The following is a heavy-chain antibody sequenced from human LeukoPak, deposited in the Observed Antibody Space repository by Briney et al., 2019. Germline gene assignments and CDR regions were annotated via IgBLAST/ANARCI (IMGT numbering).Heavy chain of an antibody. J-gene: IGHJ6*02. CDR1: GFTFSSYS. CDR2: IRSSSTTI. Sequence: QPGGSLRLSCAAPGFTFSSYSMNRVRQTPGKGLEWDSYIRSSSTTIYYAYSVKGRFTISRDNVKNSLYLQMNSLRAEDTAVYYCARVFKEIVVVHTGTAYYYGMDVWGQGTTVTVSS. CDR3: ARVFKEIVVVHTGTAYYYGMDV. D-gene: IGHD2-15*01. V-gene: IGHV3-48*01.